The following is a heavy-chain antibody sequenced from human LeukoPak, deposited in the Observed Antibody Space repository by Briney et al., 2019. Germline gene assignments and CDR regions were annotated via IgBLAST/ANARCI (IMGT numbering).Heavy chain of an antibody. Sequence: EASVKVSCKASGYTFTGYYMHWVRQAPGQGLEWMGWINPNSGGTNYAQKFQGGVTMTRDTSISTAYMELSRLRSDDTAVYYCARDKMYDYGDYAWSGRFDYWGQGTLVTVSS. CDR3: ARDKMYDYGDYAWSGRFDY. CDR2: INPNSGGT. J-gene: IGHJ4*02. CDR1: GYTFTGYY. D-gene: IGHD4-17*01. V-gene: IGHV1-2*02.